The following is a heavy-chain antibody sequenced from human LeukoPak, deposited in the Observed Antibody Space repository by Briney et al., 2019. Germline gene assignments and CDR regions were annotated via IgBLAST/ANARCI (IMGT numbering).Heavy chain of an antibody. J-gene: IGHJ4*02. V-gene: IGHV3-23*01. CDR1: GFSFRNYA. CDR2: ISDSGGAT. CDR3: AKIAPWGAVTTTDGFDY. D-gene: IGHD4-17*01. Sequence: PGGSLRLSCAAPGFSFRNYAMSWVRQAPGKGLEWVSSISDSGGATYYADSVKGRFTISRDNSRNTLYLQLNSLGADDTAVYYCAKIAPWGAVTTTDGFDYWGQGTLVTVSS.